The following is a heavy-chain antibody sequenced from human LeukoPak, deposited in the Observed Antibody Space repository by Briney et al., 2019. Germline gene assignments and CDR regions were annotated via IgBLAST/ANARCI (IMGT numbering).Heavy chain of an antibody. J-gene: IGHJ4*02. V-gene: IGHV3-23*01. D-gene: IGHD2-21*02. CDR2: ISSSGGST. CDR1: GFTFSSYA. Sequence: GGSLRLSCADSGFTFSSYAMNWVRQAPGKGLEWVSGISSSGGSTYYADSVKGRFTISRDKSKNMLYLQMNSLRAEDTAVYYCAKVSCGGDCYPEYYFDYWGQGTLVTVSS. CDR3: AKVSCGGDCYPEYYFDY.